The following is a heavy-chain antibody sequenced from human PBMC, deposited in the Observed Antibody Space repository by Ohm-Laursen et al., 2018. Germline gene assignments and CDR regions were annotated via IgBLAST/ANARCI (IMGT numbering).Heavy chain of an antibody. CDR1: GGSISSYY. CDR3: ARESYGDYVYDY. D-gene: IGHD4-17*01. Sequence: SETLSLTCAVSGGSISSYYWSWIRQPPGKGLEWIGYIYYSGSTNYNPSLKSRVTISVDTSKNQFSLKLSSVTAADTAVYYCARESYGDYVYDYWGQGTLVTVSS. J-gene: IGHJ4*02. CDR2: IYYSGST. V-gene: IGHV4-59*01.